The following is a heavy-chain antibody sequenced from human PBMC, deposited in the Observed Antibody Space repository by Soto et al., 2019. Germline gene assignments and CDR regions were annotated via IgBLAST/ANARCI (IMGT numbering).Heavy chain of an antibody. Sequence: SETLSLTCAVSGGSISSGGYSWSWIRQPPGKGLEWIGYIYHSGSTYYNPSLKSRVTISVDTSKNQFSLKVSSVTAADTAVYSCARGYCTGGSCSYYYGMDVWGQGTTVTVSS. V-gene: IGHV4-30-2*01. CDR1: GGSISSGGYS. CDR3: ARGYCTGGSCSYYYGMDV. CDR2: IYHSGST. J-gene: IGHJ6*02. D-gene: IGHD2-15*01.